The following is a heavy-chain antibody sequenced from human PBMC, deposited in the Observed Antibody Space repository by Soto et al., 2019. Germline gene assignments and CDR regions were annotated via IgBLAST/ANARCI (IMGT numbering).Heavy chain of an antibody. CDR3: ASSLTGDGPSYYYYGMDV. CDR1: GGTFSRYA. V-gene: IGHV1-69*01. Sequence: QVQLVQSGAEVKKPGSSVKVSCKASGGTFSRYAISWVRQAPGQGLAWMGGIIPIFGTANYAQKLQGRVTITADEYTRTADMELSSPRSEDTAVYYCASSLTGDGPSYYYYGMDVWGQGNTVTVS. D-gene: IGHD7-27*01. CDR2: IIPIFGTA. J-gene: IGHJ6*02.